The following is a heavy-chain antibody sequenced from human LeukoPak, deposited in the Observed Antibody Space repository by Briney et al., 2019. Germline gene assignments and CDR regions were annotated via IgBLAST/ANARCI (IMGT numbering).Heavy chain of an antibody. D-gene: IGHD3-10*01. J-gene: IGHJ6*03. CDR2: IKQDGSEK. V-gene: IGHV3-7*01. CDR1: GFTFSSYW. Sequence: GGSLRLSCAASGFTFSSYWMSWVHQAPGKGLEWVANIKQDGSEKYYVDSVKGRFTISRDNAKNSLYLQMNSLRAEDTAVYYCASRRMGYYGSGSYYYYYYYMDVWGKGTTVTVSS. CDR3: ASRRMGYYGSGSYYYYYYYMDV.